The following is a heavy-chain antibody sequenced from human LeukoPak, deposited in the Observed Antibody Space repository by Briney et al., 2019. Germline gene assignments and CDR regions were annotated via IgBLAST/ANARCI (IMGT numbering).Heavy chain of an antibody. CDR3: ARVDCSTSCYGFDY. CDR2: IYTSGST. D-gene: IGHD2-2*01. V-gene: IGHV4-4*07. CDR1: GGSISSYY. Sequence: KPSETLSLTCTVSGGSISSYYWSWIRQPPGKGPEWIGRIYTSGSTNYNPSLKSRVTMSVDTSKNQFSLKLSSVTAADTAVYYCARVDCSTSCYGFDYWGQGTLVTVSS. J-gene: IGHJ4*02.